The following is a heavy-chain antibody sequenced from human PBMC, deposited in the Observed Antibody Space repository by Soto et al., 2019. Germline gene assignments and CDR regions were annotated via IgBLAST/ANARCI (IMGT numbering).Heavy chain of an antibody. CDR3: AEDAVTAVSYYSYVIDV. CDR1: GFTFSSYP. V-gene: IGHV3-23*01. D-gene: IGHD4-4*01. CDR2: ISGSGGST. J-gene: IGHJ6*02. Sequence: GGSLRLSCAASGFTFSSYPMSWVRQAPGKGLEWVSAISGSGGSTYYADSVKGRFTISRDNSKNTLYLQMNSLRAEDTAVYYCAEDAVTAVSYYSYVIDVWGQGTTVTVSS.